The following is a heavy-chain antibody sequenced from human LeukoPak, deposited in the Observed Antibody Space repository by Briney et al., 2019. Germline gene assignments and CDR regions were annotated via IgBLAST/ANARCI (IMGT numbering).Heavy chain of an antibody. CDR1: GFTFSSYS. J-gene: IGHJ4*02. CDR3: ATEGRSGSYLDY. V-gene: IGHV3-48*01. CDR2: ISSSSTI. D-gene: IGHD1-26*01. Sequence: GGSLRLSCAASGFTFSSYSMNWVRQAPGKGLEWVSYISSSSTIYYADSVKGRFTISRDNAKNSLYLQMNNLRAEDTAVYCCATEGRSGSYLDYWGQGTLVTVSS.